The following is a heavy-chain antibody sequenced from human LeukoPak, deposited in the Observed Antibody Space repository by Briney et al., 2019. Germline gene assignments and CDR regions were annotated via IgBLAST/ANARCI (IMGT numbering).Heavy chain of an antibody. J-gene: IGHJ4*02. CDR3: ARALYQSIADD. V-gene: IGHV4-34*01. CDR2: INHSGST. CDR1: GGSFSGYY. Sequence: SETLSLTCAVYGGSFSGYYWGWIRQPPGKGLEWIGEINHSGSTNYNPSLKSRVTISVDTSKNQFSLKLSSVTAADTAVYYCARALYQSIADDWGQGTLVTVSS. D-gene: IGHD6-6*01.